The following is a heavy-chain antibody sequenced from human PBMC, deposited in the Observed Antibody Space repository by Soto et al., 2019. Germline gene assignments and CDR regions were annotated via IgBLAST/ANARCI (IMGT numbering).Heavy chain of an antibody. CDR3: ERGEVRTTFRH. D-gene: IGHD4-17*01. V-gene: IGHV4-31*03. CDR1: GGSISSGGYY. Sequence: QVQLQESGPGLVKASQTLSLTCIVSGGSISSGGYYWSWIRQHPGKGLEWIGYIYDSGTTYYSPSHKRRVSISGDTSKNQLSLKLSSVTVADTAVYYCERGEVRTTFRHWGQGTLVTVSS. J-gene: IGHJ4*02. CDR2: IYDSGTT.